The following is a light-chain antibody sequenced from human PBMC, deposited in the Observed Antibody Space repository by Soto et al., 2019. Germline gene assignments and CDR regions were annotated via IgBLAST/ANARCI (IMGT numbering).Light chain of an antibody. CDR3: QVWDSSSESNV. Sequence: SYELTQPPSVSVAPGQTARITCRGDNIGSKPVHWFQQKPGQAPVLVVYDDRDRPSGIPERFSDSNSGNTATLTVSRVEAGDEADYYCQVWDSSSESNVFGTGTKVTVL. CDR1: NIGSKP. V-gene: IGLV3-21*02. CDR2: DDR. J-gene: IGLJ1*01.